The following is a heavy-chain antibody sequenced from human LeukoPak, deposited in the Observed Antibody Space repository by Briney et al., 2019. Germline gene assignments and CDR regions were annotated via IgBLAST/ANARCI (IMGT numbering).Heavy chain of an antibody. V-gene: IGHV3-66*02. CDR3: AKDRGYFDWLLYTLDY. Sequence: GGSLRLSCAASGFTVSSNYMSWVRQAPGKGLEWVSVIYSGGSTYYADSVKGRFPISRDNSKNTLYLQMNSLRAEDTAVYYCAKDRGYFDWLLYTLDYWGQGTLVTVSS. D-gene: IGHD3-9*01. CDR2: IYSGGST. CDR1: GFTVSSNY. J-gene: IGHJ4*02.